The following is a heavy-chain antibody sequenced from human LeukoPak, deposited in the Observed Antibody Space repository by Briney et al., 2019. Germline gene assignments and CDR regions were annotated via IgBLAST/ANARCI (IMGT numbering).Heavy chain of an antibody. V-gene: IGHV1-24*01. J-gene: IGHJ4*02. CDR3: ATIKEAPSIAVAAHLGHYFDN. CDR1: GYTLSELS. CDR2: FDVAETDT. Sequence: ASVKVSCKVSGYTLSELSMHWVRQSPGKGLEWMGGFDVAETDTIYAQKFQGRVTMTEDTSTDTAYMELNSLSSEDTAVYYCATIKEAPSIAVAAHLGHYFDNWGQGTLVTVSS. D-gene: IGHD6-19*01.